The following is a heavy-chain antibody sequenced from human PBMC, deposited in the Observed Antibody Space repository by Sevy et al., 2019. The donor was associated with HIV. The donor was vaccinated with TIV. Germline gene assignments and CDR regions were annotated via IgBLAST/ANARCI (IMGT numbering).Heavy chain of an antibody. V-gene: IGHV3-30*04. Sequence: GGSLRLSCAASGFTFSNYVMHWVRQAPGKGLEWVTFIASYGNDEDYADSVKGRFTISRDNSKNTLYLKVNSLRPEDTAVYYCARSVLAVAGSYGMDVWGQGTTVTVSS. CDR1: GFTFSNYV. J-gene: IGHJ6*02. CDR2: IASYGNDE. D-gene: IGHD6-19*01. CDR3: ARSVLAVAGSYGMDV.